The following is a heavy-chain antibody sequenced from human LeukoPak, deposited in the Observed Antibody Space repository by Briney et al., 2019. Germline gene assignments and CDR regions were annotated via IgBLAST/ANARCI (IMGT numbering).Heavy chain of an antibody. J-gene: IGHJ4*02. D-gene: IGHD2-2*01. Sequence: PGGSLRLSCAASGFTFNTYTMNWVRQAPGKGLEWVSSIGSSSNNINYADSVKGRFTISRDNAMNSVHLQMDSLRVEDTAVYYCARGYQRPDYWGQGTLITVSS. CDR3: ARGYQRPDY. CDR1: GFTFNTYT. CDR2: IGSSSNNI. V-gene: IGHV3-21*01.